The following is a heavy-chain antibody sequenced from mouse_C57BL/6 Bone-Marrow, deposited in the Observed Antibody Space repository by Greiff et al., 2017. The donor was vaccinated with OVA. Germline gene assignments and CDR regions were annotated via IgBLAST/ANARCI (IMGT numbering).Heavy chain of an antibody. V-gene: IGHV1-80*01. J-gene: IGHJ2*01. CDR2: IYPGDGDT. Sequence: QVQLQQSGAELVKPGASVKISCKASGYAFSSYWMNWVKQRPGKGLEWIGQIYPGDGDTNYNGKFKGKATLTADKSSSTAYMQLSSLTSEDSAVYCCARGSYYGFFDYWGQGTTLTVSS. D-gene: IGHD1-1*01. CDR1: GYAFSSYW. CDR3: ARGSYYGFFDY.